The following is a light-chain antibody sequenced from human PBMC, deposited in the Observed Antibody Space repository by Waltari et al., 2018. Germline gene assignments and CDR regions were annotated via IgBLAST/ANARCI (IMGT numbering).Light chain of an antibody. J-gene: IGLJ2*01. CDR3: SSYTSSSTLV. CDR1: SSDVGGYNY. CDR2: EVS. V-gene: IGLV2-14*01. Sequence: QSALTQPASVSGSPGQSITISCTGTSSDVGGYNYVSWYQQHPGKAPKPILYEVSNRPSGVSNRFPGSKPGNTATLTISGLQAEDEADYYCSSYTSSSTLVFGGGTKLTVL.